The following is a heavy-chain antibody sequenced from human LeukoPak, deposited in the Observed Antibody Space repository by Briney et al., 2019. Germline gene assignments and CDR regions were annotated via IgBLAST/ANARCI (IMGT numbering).Heavy chain of an antibody. Sequence: PGGSLRLSCVASGFTFSDYYMNWIRQAPGKGLEWVSYISRSDTIYYADSVKGRFTISRDNAKNSLYLQMNSLRAEDTAVYYCARDYNMRFDSWGRGTLVTVSS. D-gene: IGHD5-24*01. CDR2: ISRSDTI. CDR1: GFTFSDYY. J-gene: IGHJ4*02. CDR3: ARDYNMRFDS. V-gene: IGHV3-11*01.